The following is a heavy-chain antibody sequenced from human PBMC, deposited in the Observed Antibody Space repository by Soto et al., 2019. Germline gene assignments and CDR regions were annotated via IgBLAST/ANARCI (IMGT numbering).Heavy chain of an antibody. J-gene: IGHJ4*02. CDR2: ISGSGGST. CDR3: AKTSVRIVGANPYYFDY. D-gene: IGHD1-26*01. V-gene: IGHV3-23*01. Sequence: GGSLRLSCAASGFSFSDYNMNWVRQAPGKGLECVSAISGSGGSTYYADSVKGRFTISRDNSKNTLYLQMNSLRAEDTAVYYCAKTSVRIVGANPYYFDYWGQGTLVTVSS. CDR1: GFSFSDYN.